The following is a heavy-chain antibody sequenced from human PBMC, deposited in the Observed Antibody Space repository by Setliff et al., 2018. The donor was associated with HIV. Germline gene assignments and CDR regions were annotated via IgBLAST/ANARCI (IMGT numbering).Heavy chain of an antibody. D-gene: IGHD3-10*01. CDR2: IYHSGST. J-gene: IGHJ6*03. CDR3: AAKVKVTLARGVHYQYYYYMDV. V-gene: IGHV4-4*02. Sequence: KPSETLSLTCAVSGDSISSNHWWTWVRQSPGKGLEWIGEIYHSGSTNYNPSLKSRITISVDKSKRQFSLQLNSVTAADTAVYYCAAKVKVTLARGVHYQYYYYMDVWGKGTTVTVSS. CDR1: GDSISSNHW.